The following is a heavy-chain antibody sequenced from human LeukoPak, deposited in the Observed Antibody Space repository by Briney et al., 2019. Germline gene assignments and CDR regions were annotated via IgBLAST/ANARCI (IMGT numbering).Heavy chain of an antibody. Sequence: GGSLRLSCSASGFTFSRYPMHWVRQAPGKGLEWVSSISSSSSYIYYADSVKGRFTISRDNAKNSLYLQMNRLRAEDTAMYYCARAEGSGSRERFDYWGQGTLVTASS. CDR1: GFTFSRYP. V-gene: IGHV3-21*01. J-gene: IGHJ4*02. CDR3: ARAEGSGSRERFDY. CDR2: ISSSSSYI. D-gene: IGHD3-10*01.